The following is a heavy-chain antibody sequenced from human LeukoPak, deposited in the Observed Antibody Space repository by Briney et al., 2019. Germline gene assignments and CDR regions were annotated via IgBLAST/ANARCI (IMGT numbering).Heavy chain of an antibody. CDR1: GFIFSGHV. CDR2: ISGSGDTT. J-gene: IGHJ4*02. D-gene: IGHD5-18*01. CDR3: AKIKLYSYGPDY. V-gene: IGHV3-23*01. Sequence: AGVSLRLSCAGSGFIFSGHVMSWVRQAPGKGLEWVSAISGSGDTTYYADSVKGRFTISRDNSKNTLYLQMNSLRAEDTAVYYCAKIKLYSYGPDYWGQGTLVTVSS.